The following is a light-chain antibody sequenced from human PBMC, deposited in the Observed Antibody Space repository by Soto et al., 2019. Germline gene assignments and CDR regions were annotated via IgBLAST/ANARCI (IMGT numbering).Light chain of an antibody. J-gene: IGKJ5*01. V-gene: IGKV3-15*01. CDR3: QQYDNWLS. CDR2: YAS. CDR1: QSVSYK. Sequence: EMVMTQSPVTLSVSPGERATPACRASQSVSYKVAWYQQKPGQAPRLIISYASSRATDVPARFSGSGSGTDFTLTISSLRSEDYAVYYCQQYDNWLSFGQGTRLENK.